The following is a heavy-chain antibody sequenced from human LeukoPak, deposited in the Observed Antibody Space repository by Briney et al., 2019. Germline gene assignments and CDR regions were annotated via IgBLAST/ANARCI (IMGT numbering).Heavy chain of an antibody. J-gene: IGHJ4*02. D-gene: IGHD5-24*01. CDR1: GFTFSSYS. V-gene: IGHV3-21*01. CDR2: ISSSSSYI. CDR3: ARTIEMATITPGY. Sequence: PGGSLRLSCAASGFTFSSYSMNWVRQAPGKGLEWVSSISSSSSYIYYADSVKGRFTISRDNAKNSLYLQMNSLRAEDTAVYYCARTIEMATITPGYWGQGTLVTVSS.